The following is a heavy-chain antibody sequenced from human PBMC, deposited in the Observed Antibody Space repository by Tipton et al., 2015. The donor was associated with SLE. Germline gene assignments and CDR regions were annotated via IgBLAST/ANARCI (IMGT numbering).Heavy chain of an antibody. J-gene: IGHJ4*02. D-gene: IGHD5-12*01. Sequence: TLSLTCTVSGGSISSYYWSWIRQPPGKGLEWIGYIYYSGSTNYNPSLKSRVTISVDTSKNQFSLKLSSVTAADTAVYYCASLPIVAEVGYWGQGTLVTVSS. V-gene: IGHV4-59*01. CDR1: GGSISSYY. CDR3: ASLPIVAEVGY. CDR2: IYYSGST.